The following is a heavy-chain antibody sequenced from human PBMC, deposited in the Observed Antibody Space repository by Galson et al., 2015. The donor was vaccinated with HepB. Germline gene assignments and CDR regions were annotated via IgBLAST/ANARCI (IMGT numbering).Heavy chain of an antibody. CDR2: IYHSGST. J-gene: IGHJ4*02. Sequence: ETLSLTCSVSGGSISPYYWSWFRQPPGKGLEWIGYIYHSGSTNYNPSLASRVTISADTSKDQFSLTLNSLTTADTAVYYCARGATFFEYCGRGTLVTVSS. CDR3: ARGATFFEY. CDR1: GGSISPYY. V-gene: IGHV4-59*01.